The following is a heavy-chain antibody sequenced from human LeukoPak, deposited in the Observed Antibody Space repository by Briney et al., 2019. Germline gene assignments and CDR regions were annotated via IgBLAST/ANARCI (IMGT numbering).Heavy chain of an antibody. J-gene: IGHJ4*02. CDR3: ARDFVQWLVYFDY. CDR1: GYTFTGYY. CDR2: INPNSGGT. V-gene: IGHV1-2*06. D-gene: IGHD6-19*01. Sequence: ASVKVSCKASGYTFTGYYMHWVRQAPGQGLEWMGRINPNSGGTNYAQKVQGRVTMTRDTSISTAYMELSRLRSDDTAVYYCARDFVQWLVYFDYWGQGTLVTVSS.